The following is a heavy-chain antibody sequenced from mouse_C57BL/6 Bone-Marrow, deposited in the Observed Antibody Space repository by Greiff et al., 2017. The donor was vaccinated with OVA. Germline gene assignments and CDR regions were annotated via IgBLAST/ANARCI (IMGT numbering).Heavy chain of an antibody. CDR3: ARRGYGSGFDY. CDR2: ISYDGSN. CDR1: GYSITSGYY. D-gene: IGHD1-1*01. J-gene: IGHJ2*01. Sequence: EVKLQESGPGLVKPSQSLSLTCSVTGYSITSGYYWNWIRQFPGNKLEWMGYISYDGSNNYNPSLKNRISITRDTSKNQFFLKLNSVTTEDTATYYCARRGYGSGFDYWGQGTTLTVSS. V-gene: IGHV3-6*01.